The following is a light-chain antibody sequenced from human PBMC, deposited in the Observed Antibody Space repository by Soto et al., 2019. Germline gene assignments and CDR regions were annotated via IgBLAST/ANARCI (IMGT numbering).Light chain of an antibody. CDR1: SSDVGGYKY. CDR3: NSYADSNNWV. Sequence: QSALTQPPSASGSPGQSVNISSTGTSSDVGGYKYVSWYQQHPGKAPKLMIYEVSERPSGVPDRFSGSKSGNTASLTVSGLQAEDEADYYCNSYADSNNWVFGGGTKLTVL. CDR2: EVS. V-gene: IGLV2-8*01. J-gene: IGLJ3*02.